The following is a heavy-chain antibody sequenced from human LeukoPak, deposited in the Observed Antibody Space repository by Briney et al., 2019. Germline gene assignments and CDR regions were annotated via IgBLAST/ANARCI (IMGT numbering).Heavy chain of an antibody. CDR2: INHSGST. CDR3: AGERFGYYNVDY. J-gene: IGHJ4*02. V-gene: IGHV4-34*01. CDR1: GGSFSGYY. Sequence: SETLSLTCAVYGGSFSGYYWSWTRQPPGKGLEWIGEINHSGSTNYNPSLKSRVTISVDTSKNQFSLKLSSVTAADTAVYYCAGERFGYYNVDYWGQGTLVTVSS. D-gene: IGHD3-9*01.